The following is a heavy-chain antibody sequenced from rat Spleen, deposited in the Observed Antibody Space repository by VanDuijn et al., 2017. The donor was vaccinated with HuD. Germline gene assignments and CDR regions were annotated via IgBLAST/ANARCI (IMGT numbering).Heavy chain of an antibody. V-gene: IGHV5-31*01. CDR3: TTDNYSSYTGYVMDA. CDR2: ITNTGGSI. Sequence: EVQLVESGGGLVQPGRSLKLSCVASGFTFNNYWMSWIRQAPGKGLEWVASITNTGGSIYYPDSVKGRFTISRDNAQTTLYLQMNSLRSEDTATYYCTTDNYSSYTGYVMDAWGQGASVTVSS. CDR1: GFTFNNYW. D-gene: IGHD1-2*01. J-gene: IGHJ4*01.